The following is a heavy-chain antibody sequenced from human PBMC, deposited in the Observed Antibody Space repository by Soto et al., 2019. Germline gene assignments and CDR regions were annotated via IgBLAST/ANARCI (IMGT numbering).Heavy chain of an antibody. Sequence: QVQLVESGGGVVQPGRSLRLSCAASGFTFSSYGMHWVRQAPGKGLEWVAVIWYDGSNKYYADSVKGRFTISRDNSKNTLYLQMNSLRAEDTAVYYCGAQVVTATPKSYCYGMDVWGQGTTVTVSS. CDR1: GFTFSSYG. J-gene: IGHJ6*02. D-gene: IGHD2-21*02. V-gene: IGHV3-33*01. CDR3: GAQVVTATPKSYCYGMDV. CDR2: IWYDGSNK.